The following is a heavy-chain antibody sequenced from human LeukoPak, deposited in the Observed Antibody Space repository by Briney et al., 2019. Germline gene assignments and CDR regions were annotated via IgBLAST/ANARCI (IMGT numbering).Heavy chain of an antibody. J-gene: IGHJ6*03. V-gene: IGHV1-8*03. CDR3: ARGVRARDTIFGVVTTGGYYYYYMDV. CDR2: MNPNSGNT. D-gene: IGHD3-3*01. Sequence: SVKVSCKASGGTFSSYTISWVRQATGQGLEWMGWMNPNSGNTGYAQKFQGRVTITRNTSISTAYMELSSLRSEDTAVYYCARGVRARDTIFGVVTTGGYYYYYMDVWGKGTTVTVSS. CDR1: GGTFSSYT.